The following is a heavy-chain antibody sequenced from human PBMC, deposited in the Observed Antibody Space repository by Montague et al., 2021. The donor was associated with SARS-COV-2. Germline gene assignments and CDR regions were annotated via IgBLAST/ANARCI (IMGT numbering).Heavy chain of an antibody. CDR3: ARAPGSSYSSGWYDHYYGMDV. D-gene: IGHD6-19*01. Sequence: SQRLSCAASGFTVSSNYMSWVRQAPGKGLEWVSVIYSGSGSTYYADSVKGRFTISRDISRNTLYLQMNSLRAEDTAVYYCARAPGSSYSSGWYDHYYGMDVWGQGTTVTVSS. V-gene: IGHV3-66*01. CDR1: GFTVSSNY. CDR2: IYSGSGST. J-gene: IGHJ6*02.